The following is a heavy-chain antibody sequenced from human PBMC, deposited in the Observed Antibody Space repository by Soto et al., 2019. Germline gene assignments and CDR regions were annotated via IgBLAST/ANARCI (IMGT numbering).Heavy chain of an antibody. Sequence: SETLSLTCTVSGGSITSSYYWSWIRQPPGKGLEWIGYIYYSGSTNYNPSLKSRVTISVDTSKNQFSLKLSSVTAADTAVYYCASTGIAAAGPALFDYWGQGTLVTVSS. D-gene: IGHD6-13*01. CDR3: ASTGIAAAGPALFDY. CDR2: IYYSGST. J-gene: IGHJ4*02. V-gene: IGHV4-59*01. CDR1: GGSITSSYY.